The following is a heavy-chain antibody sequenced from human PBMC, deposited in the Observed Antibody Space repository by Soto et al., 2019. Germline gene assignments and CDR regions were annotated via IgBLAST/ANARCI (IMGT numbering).Heavy chain of an antibody. CDR3: ARAYYGSGSHFDP. Sequence: TLSLTCTVSGGSISSYYWSWIRQPPGKGLEWIGYIYYSGSTNYNPSLKSRVTISVDTSKNQFSLKLSSVTAADTAVYYCARAYYGSGSHFDPWGQGTLVTVSS. CDR2: IYYSGST. CDR1: GGSISSYY. V-gene: IGHV4-59*01. J-gene: IGHJ5*02. D-gene: IGHD3-10*01.